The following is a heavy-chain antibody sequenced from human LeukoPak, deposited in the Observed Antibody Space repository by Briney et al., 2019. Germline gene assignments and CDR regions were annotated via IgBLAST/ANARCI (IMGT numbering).Heavy chain of an antibody. D-gene: IGHD3-22*01. Sequence: GGSLRLSCAASGFTFSSYAMSWVRQAPGKGLEWVSAISGSGGSTYYADSVKGRFTISRDNSKNTLYLQMNSLRAEDTAVYYCGRYYDSSGYRYYYGMDVWGQGTTVTVSS. V-gene: IGHV3-23*01. CDR1: GFTFSSYA. J-gene: IGHJ6*02. CDR2: ISGSGGST. CDR3: GRYYDSSGYRYYYGMDV.